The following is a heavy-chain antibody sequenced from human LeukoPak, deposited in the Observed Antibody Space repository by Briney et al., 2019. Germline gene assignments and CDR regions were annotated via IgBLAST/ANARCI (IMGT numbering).Heavy chain of an antibody. CDR3: AKRDTMIRGLDY. CDR2: ISGSGAST. V-gene: IGHV3-23*01. D-gene: IGHD3-10*01. J-gene: IGHJ4*02. CDR1: GFTFSGHA. Sequence: PGGSLRLSCAAAGFTFSGHAVSWVRQAPGKGLEWVSTISGSGASTYYADSVKGRFTISRDNSKNTLYLQMNSLRAEDTAVYYCAKRDTMIRGLDYWGQGTLVTVSS.